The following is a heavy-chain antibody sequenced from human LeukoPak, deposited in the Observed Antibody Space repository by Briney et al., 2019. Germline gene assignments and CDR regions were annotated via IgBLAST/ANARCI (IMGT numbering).Heavy chain of an antibody. Sequence: GESLKISCKGSGYSFTSYWIGWVRQMPGKGLEWMGIIYPGDSDTRYSPSFQGQVTISADKSISTAYLQWSSLKASDTAMYYCARSVVVPAAYPGYYFDYWGQGILVTVSS. CDR2: IYPGDSDT. J-gene: IGHJ4*02. CDR3: ARSVVVPAAYPGYYFDY. V-gene: IGHV5-51*01. CDR1: GYSFTSYW. D-gene: IGHD2-2*01.